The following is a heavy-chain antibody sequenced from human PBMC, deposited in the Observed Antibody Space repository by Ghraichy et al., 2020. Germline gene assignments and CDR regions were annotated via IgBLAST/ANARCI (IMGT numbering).Heavy chain of an antibody. D-gene: IGHD5-24*01. CDR2: IYHSGSA. V-gene: IGHV4-4*02. CDR1: GGSISSSTW. CDR3: ANFRRDGYNIDY. J-gene: IGHJ4*02. Sequence: SETLSLTCAVSGGSISSSTWWSWVRQPPGKGLEWIGEIYHSGSASYSPSLKSRVTISVDKSKNQFSLKLNSVTAADTAVYYCANFRRDGYNIDYWGQGTLVTVSS.